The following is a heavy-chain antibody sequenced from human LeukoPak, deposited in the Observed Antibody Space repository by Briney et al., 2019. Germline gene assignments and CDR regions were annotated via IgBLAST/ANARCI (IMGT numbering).Heavy chain of an antibody. Sequence: PSGTLSLTCAVSGGSISSSNWWSWVRQPPGKGLEWIGEIYHSGSTNYNPSLKSRVTISVDTSKNQFSLKLSSVTAADTAVYYCARARSSGYYYYYYYYMDVWGKGTTVTVSS. V-gene: IGHV4-4*02. J-gene: IGHJ6*03. CDR1: GGSISSSNW. D-gene: IGHD3-22*01. CDR3: ARARSSGYYYYYYYYMDV. CDR2: IYHSGST.